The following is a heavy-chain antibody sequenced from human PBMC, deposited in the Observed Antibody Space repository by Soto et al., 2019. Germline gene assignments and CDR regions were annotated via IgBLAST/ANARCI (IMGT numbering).Heavy chain of an antibody. D-gene: IGHD1-7*01. V-gene: IGHV4-30-2*01. CDR2: IYHSGST. CDR3: ARLGGRNWNF. CDR1: WGTISNLGGC. J-gene: IGHJ4*02. Sequence: LQILCVRYSVEWGTISNLGGCCSWIRKTPRKGLEWIGYIYHSGSTYYNPSLKSRVTISVDRSKNQFSLKLSSVTAAVTAVYDCARLGGRNWNFRGQGTLVIVTS.